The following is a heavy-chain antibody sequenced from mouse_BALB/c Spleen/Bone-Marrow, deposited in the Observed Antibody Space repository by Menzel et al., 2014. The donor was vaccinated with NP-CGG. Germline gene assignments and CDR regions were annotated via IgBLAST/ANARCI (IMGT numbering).Heavy chain of an antibody. CDR2: IYPGDGDT. D-gene: IGHD1-1*01. CDR3: ARSGYGSNYDY. Sequence: QVQLQQPGAELVRPGSSVKISCKASGYVFXSYWMIWVRQRPGQGLEWIGQIYPGDGDTNYNGKFKGKATLTADKSSSTAYTQLSSLTSEDSAVYFCARSGYGSNYDYWGQGTTLTVSS. CDR1: GYVFXSYW. V-gene: IGHV1-80*01. J-gene: IGHJ2*01.